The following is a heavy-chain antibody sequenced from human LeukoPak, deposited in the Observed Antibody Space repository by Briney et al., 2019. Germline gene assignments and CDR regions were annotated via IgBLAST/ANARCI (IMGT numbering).Heavy chain of an antibody. V-gene: IGHV3-21*04. Sequence: GGSLRLSCAASGFMFRTYSMNWVRQAPGKGLEWVSSVSSSGRYIYYADSVKGRFTISRDNSKNTLYLQMNSLRAEDTAVYYCAKTLIGEPTDDYGMDVWGQGTTVTVSS. J-gene: IGHJ6*02. D-gene: IGHD3-10*01. CDR2: VSSSGRYI. CDR1: GFMFRTYS. CDR3: AKTLIGEPTDDYGMDV.